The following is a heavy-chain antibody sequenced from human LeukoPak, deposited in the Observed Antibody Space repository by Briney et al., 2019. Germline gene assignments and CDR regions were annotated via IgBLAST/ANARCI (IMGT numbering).Heavy chain of an antibody. Sequence: SVKVSCKASGGTFSSYTISWVRQASGQGLEWMGRIIPILGIANYAQKFQGRVTITADKSTSTAYMELSSLRSEDTAVYYCARDCSSSLFDYFYYYMDVWGKGTTVTVSS. V-gene: IGHV1-69*04. J-gene: IGHJ6*03. CDR3: ARDCSSSLFDYFYYYMDV. CDR2: IIPILGIA. CDR1: GGTFSSYT. D-gene: IGHD6-6*01.